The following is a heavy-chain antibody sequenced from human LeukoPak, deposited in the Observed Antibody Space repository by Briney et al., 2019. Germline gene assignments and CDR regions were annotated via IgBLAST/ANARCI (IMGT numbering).Heavy chain of an antibody. D-gene: IGHD6-6*01. CDR3: AGVLHSSSHLNWFDP. CDR1: GGTFSSYA. V-gene: IGHV1-69*04. CDR2: IIPILGIA. Sequence: ASVKVSCKASGGTFSSYAISWVRQAPGQGLEWMGRIIPILGIANYAQKFQGRVTITADKSTSTAYMELSSLRSEDTAVYYCAGVLHSSSHLNWFDPWGQGTLVTVSS. J-gene: IGHJ5*02.